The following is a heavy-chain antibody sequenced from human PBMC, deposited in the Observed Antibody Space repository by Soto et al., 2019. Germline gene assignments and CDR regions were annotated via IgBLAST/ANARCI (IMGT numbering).Heavy chain of an antibody. CDR2: IYYSGST. CDR1: GGSISSYY. J-gene: IGHJ5*02. Sequence: SETLSLTCTVSGGSISSYYWSWIRQPPGKGLEWIGYIYYSGSTNYNPSLKSRVTISVDTSKNQFSLKLSSVTAADTAVYYCARQDRVVAEGRWFDPWGQGTLVNVS. V-gene: IGHV4-59*01. CDR3: ARQDRVVAEGRWFDP. D-gene: IGHD2-15*01.